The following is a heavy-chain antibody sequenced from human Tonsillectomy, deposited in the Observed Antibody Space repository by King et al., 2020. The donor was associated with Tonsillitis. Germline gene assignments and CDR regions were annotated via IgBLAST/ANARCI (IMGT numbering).Heavy chain of an antibody. CDR3: AKGYGSGNYYYHFGMDV. J-gene: IGHJ6*02. V-gene: IGHV3-30*18. CDR2: ISYDGSNK. Sequence: VQLVESGGGVVQPGRSLRLSCAASGFTFSSYGMHWVRQAPGKGLEWVAVISYDGSNKYYADSVKGRFTISRDISNNTLYLQMNSLRAEDTAVYYCAKGYGSGNYYYHFGMDVWGQGTTVTVSS. CDR1: GFTFSSYG. D-gene: IGHD3-10*01.